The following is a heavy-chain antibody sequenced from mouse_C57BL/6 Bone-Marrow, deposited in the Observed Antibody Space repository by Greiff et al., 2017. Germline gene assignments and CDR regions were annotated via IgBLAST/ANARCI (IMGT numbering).Heavy chain of an antibody. V-gene: IGHV14-4*01. CDR2: IDPENGDT. CDR3: TDDYGSSGDY. D-gene: IGHD1-1*01. J-gene: IGHJ3*01. Sequence: EVQLHQSGAELVRPGASVKLSCTASGFNIKDDYMHWVKQRPEQSLEWIGWIDPENGDTDYASKFQGTATITADKSSNTAYLQLSNLTSEDTAVYYWTDDYGSSGDYGGRGTLVTVSA. CDR1: GFNIKDDY.